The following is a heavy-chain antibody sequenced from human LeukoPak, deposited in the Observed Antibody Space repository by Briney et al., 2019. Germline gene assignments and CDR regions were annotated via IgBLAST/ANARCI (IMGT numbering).Heavy chain of an antibody. Sequence: PGGSLRLSCAASGSTFSSYGMHWVRQAPGKGLEWVAVIWYDGSNKYYADSVKGRFTISRDNSKNTLYLQMNSLRAEDTAAYYCARQLAPVYYFDYWGQGTLVTVSS. CDR3: ARQLAPVYYFDY. J-gene: IGHJ4*02. V-gene: IGHV3-33*01. CDR1: GSTFSSYG. D-gene: IGHD6-6*01. CDR2: IWYDGSNK.